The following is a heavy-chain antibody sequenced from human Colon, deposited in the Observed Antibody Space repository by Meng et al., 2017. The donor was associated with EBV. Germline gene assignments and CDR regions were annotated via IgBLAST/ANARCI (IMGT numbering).Heavy chain of an antibody. CDR2: ISSSGSTI. V-gene: IGHV3-11*01. CDR1: GFTFSDYY. D-gene: IGHD6-13*01. Sequence: HVEVVESGVGLVKPGGSLRLSWAASGFTFSDYYMNWIRQSPGKGLEWLSYISSSGSTINYADSVKGRFTISRDNAKNSLYLQMNSLRAEDTAVYYCARDLGVAATGTSYFDPWGQGTLVTVSS. CDR3: ARDLGVAATGTSYFDP. J-gene: IGHJ5*02.